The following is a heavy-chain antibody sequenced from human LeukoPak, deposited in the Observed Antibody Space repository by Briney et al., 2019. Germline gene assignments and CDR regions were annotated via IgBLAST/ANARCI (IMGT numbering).Heavy chain of an antibody. Sequence: GRSLRLSCAASGFTFSSYAMHWVRQAPGKGLEWVAVISYDGSNKYYADSVKGRFTISRDNSKNTLYLQMNSLRAEDTAVYYCARAAQLLLRDYYYMDVWGKGTTVTVSS. D-gene: IGHD2-2*01. CDR2: ISYDGSNK. CDR3: ARAAQLLLRDYYYMDV. J-gene: IGHJ6*03. V-gene: IGHV3-30-3*01. CDR1: GFTFSSYA.